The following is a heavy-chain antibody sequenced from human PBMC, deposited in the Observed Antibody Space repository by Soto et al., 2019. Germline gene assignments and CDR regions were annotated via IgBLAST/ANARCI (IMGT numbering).Heavy chain of an antibody. J-gene: IGHJ6*02. CDR2: IYHSGST. CDR1: GGSISSSNW. CDR3: ARDQYYYDGGYYGMDV. Sequence: QVQLQESGPGLVKPSGTLSLTCAVSGGSISSSNWWSWVRQPPGKGLEWIGEIYHSGSTNYNPSLKSRVIISVDKSKNQFSLKLSSVTAADTAVYYCARDQYYYDGGYYGMDVWGQGTTVTVSS. V-gene: IGHV4-4*02. D-gene: IGHD3-22*01.